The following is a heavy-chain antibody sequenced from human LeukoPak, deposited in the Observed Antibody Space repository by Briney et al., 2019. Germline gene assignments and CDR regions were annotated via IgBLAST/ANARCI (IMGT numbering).Heavy chain of an antibody. Sequence: GEPLKISCKGSGYSFTSYWIGWVRQMPGKGLEWMGIIYPGHSDTRYSPSFQGQVTISADKSIGSAYLQWSSLKASDTAMYYCARLYSGYDPLDYWGQRTLVTVSS. CDR2: IYPGHSDT. J-gene: IGHJ4*02. V-gene: IGHV5-51*01. CDR1: GYSFTSYW. D-gene: IGHD5-12*01. CDR3: ARLYSGYDPLDY.